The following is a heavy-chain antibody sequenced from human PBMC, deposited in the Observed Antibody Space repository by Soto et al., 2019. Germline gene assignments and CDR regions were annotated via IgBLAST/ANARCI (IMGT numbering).Heavy chain of an antibody. CDR3: ARDLGYDLWSGYQYYYYGMDC. J-gene: IGHJ6*02. CDR1: GYTFTSYY. V-gene: IGHV1-46*01. Sequence: GASVKVSCKASGYTFTSYYMHWVRQAPGQGLEWMGIINPSGGSTSYAQKFQGRVTMTRDTSTSTVYMELSSLRSEDTAVYYCARDLGYDLWSGYQYYYYGMDCWGPGTTVTLAS. CDR2: INPSGGST. D-gene: IGHD3-3*01.